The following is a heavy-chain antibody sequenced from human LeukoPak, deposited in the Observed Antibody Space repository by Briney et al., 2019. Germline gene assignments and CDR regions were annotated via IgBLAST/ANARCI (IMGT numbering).Heavy chain of an antibody. Sequence: PGGSLRLSCVASGFTFSSYGMHWVRQAPGKGLEWVAVTSYDGSNEYYRESVKGRVTISRDNSKNTLYLQMNSLRADDTAVYYCAKELAMIVVVTLGYWGQGTLVTVSS. J-gene: IGHJ4*02. CDR3: AKELAMIVVVTLGY. D-gene: IGHD3-22*01. CDR2: TSYDGSNE. CDR1: GFTFSSYG. V-gene: IGHV3-30*18.